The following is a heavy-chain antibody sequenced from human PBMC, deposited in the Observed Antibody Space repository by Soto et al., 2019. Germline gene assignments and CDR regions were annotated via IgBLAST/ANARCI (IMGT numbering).Heavy chain of an antibody. CDR2: IKCDASTI. D-gene: IGHD1-26*01. CDR1: GFTFSSYW. CDR3: VRGGSANYYGLFDS. V-gene: IGHV3-74*03. J-gene: IGHJ4*02. Sequence: EVQLVESGGGLVQPGGSLRLSCAASGFTFSSYWMHWVRQVPGKGLVWVSRIKCDASTIMYADSVKGRFTISRDNAKNTLYQKVNSLRPEATAVYYCVRGGSANYYGLFDSWGQGTLVTVSS.